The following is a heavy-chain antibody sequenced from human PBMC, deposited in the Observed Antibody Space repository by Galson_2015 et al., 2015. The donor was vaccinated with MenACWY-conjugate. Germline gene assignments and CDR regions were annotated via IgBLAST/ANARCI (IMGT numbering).Heavy chain of an antibody. V-gene: IGHV3-23*01. D-gene: IGHD2-15*01. CDR1: GFTFSSYA. CDR2: ISGSGGST. Sequence: SLRLSCAASGFTFSSYAMSWVRQAPGKGLEWVSAISGSGGSTYYADSVKGRFTISRDNSKNTLYLQMNSLRAEDTAVYYCAKDEYRQYCSGGSCYPQGNWFDPWGQGTLVTVSS. J-gene: IGHJ5*02. CDR3: AKDEYRQYCSGGSCYPQGNWFDP.